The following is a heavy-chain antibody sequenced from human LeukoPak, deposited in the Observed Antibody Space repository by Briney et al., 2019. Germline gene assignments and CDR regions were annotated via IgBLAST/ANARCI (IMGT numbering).Heavy chain of an antibody. CDR3: AKDGPAYCGGDCYSDFDY. V-gene: IGHV3-30*18. Sequence: GSLRLSCAASGFTFSSYGMHWVRQAPGKGLEWVAVISYDGSNKYYADSVKGRFTISRDNSKNTLYLQMNSLRAEDTAVYYCAKDGPAYCGGDCYSDFDYWGQGTLVTVSS. CDR1: GFTFSSYG. D-gene: IGHD2-21*02. J-gene: IGHJ4*02. CDR2: ISYDGSNK.